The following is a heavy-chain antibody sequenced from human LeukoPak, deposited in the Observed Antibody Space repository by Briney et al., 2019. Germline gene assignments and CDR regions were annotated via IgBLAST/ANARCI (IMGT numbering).Heavy chain of an antibody. J-gene: IGHJ4*02. CDR1: GFSFSDHY. Sequence: PGGSLRLSCAASGFSFSDHYMDWVRQAPGKGLEWVGRTRNKANSHTTEYAASVKGRFTISRDDSKNSMYLQMNSLKTEDTAVYYCARGMTNFGDLYDFDYWGQGTLVTVSS. CDR2: TRNKANSHTT. D-gene: IGHD4-17*01. CDR3: ARGMTNFGDLYDFDY. V-gene: IGHV3-72*01.